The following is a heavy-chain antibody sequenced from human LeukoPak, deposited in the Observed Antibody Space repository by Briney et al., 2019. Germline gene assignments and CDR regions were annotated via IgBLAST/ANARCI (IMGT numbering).Heavy chain of an antibody. CDR2: MYYSGST. CDR1: DGSFSSYY. V-gene: IGHV4-59*01. Sequence: ASETLSLTCTVSDGSFSSYYWTWIRQPPGKGLEWIGYMYYSGSTNYNPSLKSRVTISVDTSKNQFSLKLSSVTAADTAVYYCAREKSPDYCSGASCYFDYWGQGTLVTVSP. J-gene: IGHJ4*02. CDR3: AREKSPDYCSGASCYFDY. D-gene: IGHD2-15*01.